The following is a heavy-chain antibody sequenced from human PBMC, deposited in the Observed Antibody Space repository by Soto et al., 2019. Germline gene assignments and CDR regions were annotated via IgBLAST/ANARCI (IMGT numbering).Heavy chain of an antibody. J-gene: IGHJ5*02. CDR1: GYTFTSYG. CDR3: ARVIPNYYDSSGYSP. Sequence: ASVKVSCKASGYTFTSYGISWVRQAPGQGLEWMGWISAYNGNTNYAQKLQGRVTMTTDTSTSTAYMELRSLRSDDTAVYYCARVIPNYYDSSGYSPWGHGTLVTVSS. D-gene: IGHD3-22*01. V-gene: IGHV1-18*04. CDR2: ISAYNGNT.